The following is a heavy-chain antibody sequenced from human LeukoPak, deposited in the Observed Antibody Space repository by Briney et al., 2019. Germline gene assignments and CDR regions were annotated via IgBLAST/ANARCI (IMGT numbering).Heavy chain of an antibody. J-gene: IGHJ6*02. Sequence: ASAKVSCKASGYTFTSYYMHWVRQAPGQGLEWMGIINPSGGSTSYAQKFQGRVTMTRDTSTSTVYMEQSSLRSEDTAVYYCARGCGIQLWFGACPYGMDVWGQGTTVTVSS. V-gene: IGHV1-46*01. D-gene: IGHD5-18*01. CDR2: INPSGGST. CDR1: GYTFTSYY. CDR3: ARGCGIQLWFGACPYGMDV.